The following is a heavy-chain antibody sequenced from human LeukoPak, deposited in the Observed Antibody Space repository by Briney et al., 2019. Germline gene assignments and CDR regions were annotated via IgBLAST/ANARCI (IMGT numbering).Heavy chain of an antibody. D-gene: IGHD2-2*01. J-gene: IGHJ4*02. CDR2: ISSSRSNI. Sequence: GGSLRLSCAASGFTFSSYEMNWVRQAPGKGLEWVSYISSSRSNIYYADSVKGRFTISRDNAKNSLYLQMNSLRAEDTAVYYCARRYCSSTSCTLDYWGQGTLVTVSA. CDR1: GFTFSSYE. CDR3: ARRYCSSTSCTLDY. V-gene: IGHV3-48*03.